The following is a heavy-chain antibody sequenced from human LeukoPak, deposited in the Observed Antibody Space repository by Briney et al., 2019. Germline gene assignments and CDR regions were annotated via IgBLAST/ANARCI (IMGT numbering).Heavy chain of an antibody. CDR1: GFTFSSYG. V-gene: IGHV3-30*18. D-gene: IGHD3-9*01. J-gene: IGHJ4*02. CDR2: ISYDGSNK. Sequence: GRSLRLSCAASGFTFSSYGMHWVRQAPGKGLEWVAIISYDGSNKYYADSVKGRFTISRDNSKNTLYLQVNSLRAEDTAVYYCAKGLDFDWLEALSELDYWGQGTLVTVSS. CDR3: AKGLDFDWLEALSELDY.